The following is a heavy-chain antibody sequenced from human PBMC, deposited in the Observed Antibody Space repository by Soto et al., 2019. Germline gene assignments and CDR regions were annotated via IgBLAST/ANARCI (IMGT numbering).Heavy chain of an antibody. V-gene: IGHV1-69*13. CDR2: IIPIFGTA. CDR1: GCTFSSYA. D-gene: IGHD6-19*01. Sequence: ASVKVSCKASGCTFSSYAISWVRQAPGQGLEWMGGIIPIFGTANYAQKFQGRVTITADESTSTAYMELSSLRSEDTAVYYCASGIVRYSSGREYFDYWGQGTLVTVSS. CDR3: ASGIVRYSSGREYFDY. J-gene: IGHJ4*02.